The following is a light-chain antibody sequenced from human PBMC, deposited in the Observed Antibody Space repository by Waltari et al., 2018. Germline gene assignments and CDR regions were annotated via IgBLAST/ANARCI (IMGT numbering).Light chain of an antibody. CDR2: DVS. CDR1: SSAVVGYTY. V-gene: IGLV2-14*03. CDR3: SSYTSSSTLWV. Sequence: QSALTQPASVSGSPGQSITISCPGTSSAVVGYTYVPWYQQHPGKAPKLMIYDVSNRPSGVSNRFSGSKSGNTASLTISGLQAEDEADYYCSSYTSSSTLWVFGGGTKLTVL. J-gene: IGLJ3*02.